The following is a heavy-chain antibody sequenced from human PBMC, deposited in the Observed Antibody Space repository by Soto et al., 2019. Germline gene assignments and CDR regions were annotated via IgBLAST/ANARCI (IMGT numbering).Heavy chain of an antibody. V-gene: IGHV1-69*13. CDR2: IIPIFCTA. CDR3: ARIGAYDSSGYYYWFDP. J-gene: IGHJ5*02. Sequence: SXKVSCKASGGTXTSYAIGLVRQAPGQGLEWIGGIIPIFCTANYAQKFQGRVTSTADESTSTAYIELSSLRSEDTAVYYCARIGAYDSSGYYYWFDPWGQGTLGTVS. CDR1: GGTXTSYA. D-gene: IGHD3-22*01.